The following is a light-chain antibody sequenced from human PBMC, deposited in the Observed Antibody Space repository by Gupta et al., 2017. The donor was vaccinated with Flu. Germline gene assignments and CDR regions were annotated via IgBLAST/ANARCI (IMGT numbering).Light chain of an antibody. CDR1: KVGDKF. V-gene: IGLV3-1*01. J-gene: IGLJ2*01. Sequence: TCAGDKVGDKFGCWYQQKPGQSPTLVNYQDSKRPSGSPERFSGSNTGNTATLTVSETQAMDEADYYCQVWNSSTVVFGGGTKVTVL. CDR2: QDS. CDR3: QVWNSSTVV.